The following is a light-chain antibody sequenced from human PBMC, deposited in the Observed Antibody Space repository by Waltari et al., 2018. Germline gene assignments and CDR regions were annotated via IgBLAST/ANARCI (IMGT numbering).Light chain of an antibody. J-gene: IGKJ2*01. CDR2: DAS. CDR1: QSVSNN. Sequence: EIVMTQSPATLSVSPGERATLSCKASQSVSNNLAWYQQKPGQSPRPLLYDASTRATGIPARFSGSGSGTEFTLTISSLQSEDFAVYYCQQYNNWPPYTFGQGTKLDIK. CDR3: QQYNNWPPYT. V-gene: IGKV3-15*01.